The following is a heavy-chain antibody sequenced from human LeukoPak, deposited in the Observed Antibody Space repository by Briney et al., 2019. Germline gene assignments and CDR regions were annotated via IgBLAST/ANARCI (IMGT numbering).Heavy chain of an antibody. J-gene: IGHJ4*02. V-gene: IGHV4-39*01. D-gene: IGHD6-13*01. Sequence: SSETLSLTCAVSGGSISSDNYYWGWLRQPPGEGLEWIGTIYYSGSTYYNPSLKSRLTLSVDTSKNQFSLKLTSVTAADTAVYCCARLRQYNNNWYYFDYWGQGALVTVSS. CDR1: GGSISSDNYY. CDR2: IYYSGST. CDR3: ARLRQYNNNWYYFDY.